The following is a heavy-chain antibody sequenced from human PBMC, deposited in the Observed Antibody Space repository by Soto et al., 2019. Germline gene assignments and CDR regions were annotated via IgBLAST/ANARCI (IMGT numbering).Heavy chain of an antibody. Sequence: QVQLVQSGSELKKPGASVKVSCKASGYTFTSYAMNWVRQAPGQGLEWMGWINTNTGNPTYAQGFTGRFVFSLDTSVSTAYLQICSLTAEDTAVYYCARARPPGVHKQQLATWWFDPWGQGTLVTVSS. CDR1: GYTFTSYA. D-gene: IGHD6-13*01. CDR2: INTNTGNP. J-gene: IGHJ5*02. V-gene: IGHV7-4-1*01. CDR3: ARARPPGVHKQQLATWWFDP.